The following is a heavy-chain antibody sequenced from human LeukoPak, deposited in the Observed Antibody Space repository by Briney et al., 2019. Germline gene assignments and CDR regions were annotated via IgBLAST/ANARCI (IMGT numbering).Heavy chain of an antibody. CDR3: ARAGYCSSTSCYAYYYYYGMDV. J-gene: IGHJ6*02. CDR1: GFTFSSYA. D-gene: IGHD2-2*01. Sequence: GGSLRLSCAASGFTFSSYAMHWVRQAPGKGLEWEAVISYDGSNKYYPDSVKGRFTISRDNSKNTLYLQMNSLRAEDTAVYYCARAGYCSSTSCYAYYYYYGMDVWGQGTTVTVSS. V-gene: IGHV3-30*04. CDR2: ISYDGSNK.